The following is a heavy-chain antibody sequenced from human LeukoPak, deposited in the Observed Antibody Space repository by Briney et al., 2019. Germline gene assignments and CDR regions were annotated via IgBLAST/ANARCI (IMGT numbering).Heavy chain of an antibody. CDR2: IYYSGNT. D-gene: IGHD1-26*01. Sequence: KPSETLSLTCTVSGGSISSSGYYWGWIRQPPEKGLEWIGSIYYSGNTYYNPSLKSRVTISVDTSKNQFSLKLSSVTAADTAVYYCARLGTRGNKWELFFDYWGQGTLVTVSS. J-gene: IGHJ4*02. V-gene: IGHV4-39*07. CDR1: GGSISSSGYY. CDR3: ARLGTRGNKWELFFDY.